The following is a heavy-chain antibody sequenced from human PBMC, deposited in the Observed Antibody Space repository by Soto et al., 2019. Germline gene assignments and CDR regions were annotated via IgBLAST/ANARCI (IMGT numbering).Heavy chain of an antibody. CDR3: ARVPYSSSVWFDL. D-gene: IGHD6-6*01. CDR2: ISPIFGTT. J-gene: IGHJ5*02. V-gene: IGHV1-69*05. CDR1: GVTFSSYA. Sequence: SVKVSCKASGVTFSSYAISWVRQAPGQGLEWMGGISPIFGTTNYAQKFQGRVTITTDESTSTAYMELRSLRSDDTAVYYCARVPYSSSVWFDLWGQGTMVTVSS.